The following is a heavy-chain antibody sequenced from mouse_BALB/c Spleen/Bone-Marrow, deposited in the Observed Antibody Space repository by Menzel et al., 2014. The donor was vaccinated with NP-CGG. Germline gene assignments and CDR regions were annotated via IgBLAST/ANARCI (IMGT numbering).Heavy chain of an antibody. J-gene: IGHJ3*01. D-gene: IGHD2-1*01. CDR2: ILPGSGST. Sequence: VMLVESGAELMKPGASVKISCKATGYKFSSYWIEWVKQRPGHGLEWIGEILPGSGSTNYNEKFKGKATFTADTSSNTAYMQLSSLTSEDSAVYYCARNGNYPAWFAYWGQGTLVTVSA. V-gene: IGHV1-9*01. CDR1: GYKFSSYW. CDR3: ARNGNYPAWFAY.